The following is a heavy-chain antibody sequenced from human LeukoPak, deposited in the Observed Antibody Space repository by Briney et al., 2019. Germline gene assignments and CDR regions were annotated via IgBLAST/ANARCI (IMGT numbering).Heavy chain of an antibody. CDR1: GFTFSSYS. V-gene: IGHV3-21*01. D-gene: IGHD3-22*01. CDR3: ARDSPWLLSAFDI. Sequence: GGSLRLSCAASGFTFSSYSMNWVRQAPGKGLEWVSSISSSSSYIYYADSVKGRFTISRDNSKNTLYLQMNSLRAEDTAVYYCARDSPWLLSAFDIWGQGTMVTVSS. CDR2: ISSSSSYI. J-gene: IGHJ3*02.